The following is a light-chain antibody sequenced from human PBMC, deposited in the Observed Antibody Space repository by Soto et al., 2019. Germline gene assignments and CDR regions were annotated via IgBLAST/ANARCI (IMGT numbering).Light chain of an antibody. CDR1: TGPVTSDYY. CDR2: STT. Sequence: QAVVTQEPALPVYPGGPVTLTCASRTGPVTSDYYPNWFQQKPGQAPRALIYSTTKKHSWTPARFSGSLLGGKAALTLSGVQPEDEADYYCLLYYGAAVVFGGGTKLTVL. J-gene: IGLJ2*01. V-gene: IGLV7-43*01. CDR3: LLYYGAAVV.